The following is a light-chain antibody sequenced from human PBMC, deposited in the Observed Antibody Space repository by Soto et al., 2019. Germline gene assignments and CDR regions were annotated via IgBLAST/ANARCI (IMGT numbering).Light chain of an antibody. CDR3: SSSAGSNIFDVV. Sequence: QSALTQPPSASGSPGQSVTISCTGTSSDVGGYDYVSWYQQHPGKAPKLMIYEVSKRPSGVPDRFSGSKSGNTASLTVSGLQAEDEADYYCSSSAGSNIFDVVFGGGTKLTVL. CDR2: EVS. V-gene: IGLV2-8*01. CDR1: SSDVGGYDY. J-gene: IGLJ2*01.